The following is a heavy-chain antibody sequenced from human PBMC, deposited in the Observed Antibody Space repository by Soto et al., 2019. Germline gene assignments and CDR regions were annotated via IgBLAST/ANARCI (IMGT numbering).Heavy chain of an antibody. D-gene: IGHD6-19*01. Sequence: QVQVVQSGAEVRKPGASVKVSCWPSGYTFTSYYIHWVRQAPGQGLEWMGLIDPNGGTTSYAQMFHVRVTMPTDASTGTVYMELSSLRSDDTAVYYCARGSQGTSGWYAADYWGQGTPVTVSS. J-gene: IGHJ4*02. V-gene: IGHV1-46*01. CDR2: IDPNGGTT. CDR1: GYTFTSYY. CDR3: ARGSQGTSGWYAADY.